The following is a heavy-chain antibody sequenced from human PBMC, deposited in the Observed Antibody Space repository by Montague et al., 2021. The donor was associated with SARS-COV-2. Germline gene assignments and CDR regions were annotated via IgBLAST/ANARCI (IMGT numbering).Heavy chain of an antibody. CDR2: INHRGTS. V-gene: IGHV4-34*01. CDR3: ARGRQHFNMIVVVMTGGEYYFDY. Sequence: SETLSLTCAVYGGSFSDYYWSWIRQPPGKGLEWIGEINHRGTSKYNPSHKSRVPISLDTSKNQFSLYLSSVTAADTAVYYCARGRQHFNMIVVVMTGGEYYFDYWGQGTLVTVSS. CDR1: GGSFSDYY. D-gene: IGHD3-22*01. J-gene: IGHJ4*02.